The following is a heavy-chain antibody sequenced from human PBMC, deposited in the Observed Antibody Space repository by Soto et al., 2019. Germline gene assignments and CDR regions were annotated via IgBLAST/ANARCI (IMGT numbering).Heavy chain of an antibody. CDR3: ARARPPGYYYYGMDV. Sequence: ASVKVSCKASGYTFTSYYIHWVRQAPGQGLEWMGIINPIGGSTSYAQKFQGRVTMTTDASTSTAYMELSSLRSEDTAVYYCARARPPGYYYYGMDVWGQGTTVTVSS. CDR1: GYTFTSYY. CDR2: INPIGGST. J-gene: IGHJ6*02. V-gene: IGHV1-46*01.